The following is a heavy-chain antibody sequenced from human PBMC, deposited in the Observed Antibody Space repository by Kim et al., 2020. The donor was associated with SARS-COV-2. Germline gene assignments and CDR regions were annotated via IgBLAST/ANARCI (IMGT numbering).Heavy chain of an antibody. D-gene: IGHD6-19*01. V-gene: IGHV3-74*01. CDR3: ARRQFTSGWYYFDY. J-gene: IGHJ4*02. Sequence: YGDSVKGRCTNSRDNAKKTLYLQMNSLRAEDTAVYYCARRQFTSGWYYFDYWGQGTLVTVSS.